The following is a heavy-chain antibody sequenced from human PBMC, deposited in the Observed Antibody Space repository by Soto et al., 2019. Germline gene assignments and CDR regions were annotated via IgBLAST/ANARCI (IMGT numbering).Heavy chain of an antibody. J-gene: IGHJ6*02. Sequence: EVQLLESGGGLVQPGGSLTLSCAASGFTFSSYAMNWVRQAPGKGLEWVSSISGSDTSTYYADSVKGRFTISRDNSRDTLYLQMNSLRAEDTAIYYCAKRFVIAVAGTNYYYYGMDVWGQGTTVTVSS. D-gene: IGHD6-19*01. CDR3: AKRFVIAVAGTNYYYYGMDV. CDR1: GFTFSSYA. V-gene: IGHV3-23*01. CDR2: ISGSDTST.